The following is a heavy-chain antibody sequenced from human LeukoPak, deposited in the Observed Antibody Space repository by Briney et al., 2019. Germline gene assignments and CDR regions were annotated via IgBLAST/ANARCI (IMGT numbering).Heavy chain of an antibody. Sequence: GGSLRLSCAASGFTFRTYWMHWVRQPPGKGLVWVSRISPDGSTTTYADSVKGRFTVSRDNSKNTVFLQMDSLGVDDTAMYYCARVWSEFDYWGQGALVTVSS. J-gene: IGHJ4*02. D-gene: IGHD3-16*01. CDR3: ARVWSEFDY. CDR2: ISPDGSTT. CDR1: GFTFRTYW. V-gene: IGHV3-74*01.